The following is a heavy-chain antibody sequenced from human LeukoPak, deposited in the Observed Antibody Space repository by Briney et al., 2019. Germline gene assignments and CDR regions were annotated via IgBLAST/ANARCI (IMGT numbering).Heavy chain of an antibody. CDR1: GFTFSSYS. V-gene: IGHV3-21*04. CDR2: ISSSSSYI. J-gene: IGHJ5*02. D-gene: IGHD3-3*01. Sequence: GGSLRLSCATSGFTFSSYSMNWVRQAPGKGLEWVSSISSSSSYIYYADSVKGRFTISRDNAKNSLYLQMNSLRAEDTAVYYCARDPTRVFVASNWFDPWGQGTLVTVSS. CDR3: ARDPTRVFVASNWFDP.